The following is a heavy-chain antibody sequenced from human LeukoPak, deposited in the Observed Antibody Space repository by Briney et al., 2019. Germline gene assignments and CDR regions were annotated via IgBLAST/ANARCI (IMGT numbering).Heavy chain of an antibody. CDR2: INPNSGGT. V-gene: IGHV1-2*02. CDR3: ARTFYYISLAFDI. Sequence: GASVKVSCKASGYTFTGYYIHWVRQAPGQGLEWMGWINPNSGGTNYAQNFQGSVTMTRDTPISTAYMELSRLRSDDTAVYYCARTFYYISLAFDIWGQGTMVTVSS. D-gene: IGHD3-10*01. CDR1: GYTFTGYY. J-gene: IGHJ3*02.